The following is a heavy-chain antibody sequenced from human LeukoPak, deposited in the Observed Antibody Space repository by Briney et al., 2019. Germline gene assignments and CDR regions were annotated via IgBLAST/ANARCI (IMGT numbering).Heavy chain of an antibody. CDR2: IRSDGNEK. Sequence: GGSLRLSCAASGFTFSTYGMHWVRQAPGKGLEWVTFIRSDGNEKYYADSVKGRFTISRDNSKSTLYLQMNSLRAEDTVVYYCAQERDRRGYFDYWGQGTLVTVSS. J-gene: IGHJ4*02. D-gene: IGHD2-15*01. CDR3: AQERDRRGYFDY. CDR1: GFTFSTYG. V-gene: IGHV3-30*02.